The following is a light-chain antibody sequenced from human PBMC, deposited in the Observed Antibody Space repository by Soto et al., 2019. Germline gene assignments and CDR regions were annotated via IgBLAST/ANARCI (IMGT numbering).Light chain of an antibody. V-gene: IGLV2-18*02. CDR1: SSDVGSYNH. Sequence: QSVLTQPPSVSGSPGQSAAISCSGTSSDVGSYNHVSWYQQPPGTAPKLMIYDVSNRPSGVPDRFSGSKSGNTASLTISGLQAEDEADYYCSSFTTSSTYVFGTGTKAPS. J-gene: IGLJ1*01. CDR3: SSFTTSSTYV. CDR2: DVS.